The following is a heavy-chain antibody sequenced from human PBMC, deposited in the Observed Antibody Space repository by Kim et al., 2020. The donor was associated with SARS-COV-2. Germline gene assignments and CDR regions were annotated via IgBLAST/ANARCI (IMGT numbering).Heavy chain of an antibody. Sequence: GGSLRLSCTASGFSFGDYAITWVRQAPGKGLELVGFIRSKVYGATTESAASVQGRFTISRDDYKRIAYLQMNSLKTEDTAVYYCARGPLVISGGYYYYYGMDVWGQGTTVTVSS. J-gene: IGHJ6*02. CDR2: IRSKVYGATT. CDR3: ARGPLVISGGYYYYYGMDV. D-gene: IGHD3-22*01. V-gene: IGHV3-49*04. CDR1: GFSFGDYA.